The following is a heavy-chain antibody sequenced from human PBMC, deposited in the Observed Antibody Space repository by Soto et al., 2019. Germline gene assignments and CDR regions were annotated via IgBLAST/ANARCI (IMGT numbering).Heavy chain of an antibody. CDR1: GFTFSSYW. J-gene: IGHJ6*03. CDR3: ARDRVADSNYYYYYYYMDV. D-gene: IGHD4-4*01. V-gene: IGHV3-74*01. CDR2: INSDGSST. Sequence: GGSLRLSCAASGFTFSSYWMHWVRQAPGKGLVWVSRINSDGSSTSYADSVKGRFTISRDNAKNTLYLQMNSLRAEDTAVYYCARDRVADSNYYYYYYYMDVWGKGTTVTVSS.